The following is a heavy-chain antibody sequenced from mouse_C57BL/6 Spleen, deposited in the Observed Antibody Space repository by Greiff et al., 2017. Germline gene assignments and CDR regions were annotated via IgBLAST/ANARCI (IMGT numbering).Heavy chain of an antibody. Sequence: VQLQQPGAELVKPGASVKLSCKASGYTFTSYWMQWVKQRPGQGLEWIGEIDPSDSYTNYNQKFKGKATLTVDTSSSTAYMQLSSLTSEDSAVYDCARRDSFCGAMDYWGQGTSVTVSS. V-gene: IGHV1-50*01. CDR2: IDPSDSYT. CDR3: ARRDSFCGAMDY. D-gene: IGHD3-3*01. CDR1: GYTFTSYW. J-gene: IGHJ4*01.